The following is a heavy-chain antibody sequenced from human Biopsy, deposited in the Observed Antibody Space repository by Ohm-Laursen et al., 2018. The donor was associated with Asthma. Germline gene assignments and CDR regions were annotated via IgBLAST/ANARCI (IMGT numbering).Heavy chain of an antibody. CDR1: GGSMSSSSYY. D-gene: IGHD7-27*01. CDR3: ARHWDWGSFFDY. V-gene: IGHV4-39*01. Sequence: SDTLSLTCTVSGGSMSSSSYYWGWIRQPPGKGPEWMGSISYTGSAYHNPSLKSRVTISEDTPKNHFSLKLSSVTAADTAVYYCARHWDWGSFFDYWGQGTPVTVSS. CDR2: ISYTGSA. J-gene: IGHJ4*02.